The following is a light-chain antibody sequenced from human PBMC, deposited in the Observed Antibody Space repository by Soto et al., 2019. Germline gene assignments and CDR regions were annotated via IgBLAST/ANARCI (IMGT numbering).Light chain of an antibody. J-gene: IGLJ3*02. CDR3: GTWDKSLDYGV. CDR1: SNVGSNY. Sequence: QSVLTQPPSVSAAAGEKVTISCSGSNVGSNYVAWYQQIPGSAPRLLIYDDKERPSGTPDRFSGSRYGTTATLVIAGLQTGDEGEYFCGTWDKSLDYGVFGGGTKLTVL. V-gene: IGLV1-51*01. CDR2: DDK.